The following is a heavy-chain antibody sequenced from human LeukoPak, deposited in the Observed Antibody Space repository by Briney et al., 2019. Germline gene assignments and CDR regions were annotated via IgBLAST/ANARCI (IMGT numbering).Heavy chain of an antibody. Sequence: SETLSLTCTVSGDSVASGGYYWNWIRQPPGKGLEWIGYIYYSGSTEYNPSLKSRVTISVDTSKNQFSLKLTSVTAADSATYYCARHDRNSGRYYDFDYWGQGTLVTVSS. CDR3: ARHDRNSGRYYDFDY. CDR2: IYYSGST. D-gene: IGHD1-26*01. J-gene: IGHJ4*02. CDR1: GDSVASGGYY. V-gene: IGHV4-61*08.